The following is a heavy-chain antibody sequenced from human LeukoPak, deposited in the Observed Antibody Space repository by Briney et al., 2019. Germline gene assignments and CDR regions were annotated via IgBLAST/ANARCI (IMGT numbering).Heavy chain of an antibody. V-gene: IGHV3-49*04. Sequence: PGRSLRLSCTASGFTFGDYAMSWVRQAPGKGLEWVGFIRSKAYGGTTEYAASVKGRFTISRDDSKSIAYLQMNSLKTEDTAVYFCTTGERFDGYKYDYTGYWGQGTLVTVSS. J-gene: IGHJ4*02. CDR1: GFTFGDYA. CDR3: TTGERFDGYKYDYTGY. D-gene: IGHD5-18*01. CDR2: IRSKAYGGTT.